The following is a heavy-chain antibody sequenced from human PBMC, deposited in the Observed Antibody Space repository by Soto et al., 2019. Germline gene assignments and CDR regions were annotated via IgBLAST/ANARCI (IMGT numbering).Heavy chain of an antibody. V-gene: IGHV3-23*04. D-gene: IGHD6-19*01. Sequence: EVQLVESGGGLVQPGGSLRLSCTPSGFTFGNFAMSWVRQAPGKGLEWVSSISAGGATTYYADSVKGRVTMSRDNSKNTLSLQMISLIAEDSAVYYCAKDRGGTGWPFDHWGQGTLVTVSS. CDR1: GFTFGNFA. J-gene: IGHJ4*02. CDR3: AKDRGGTGWPFDH. CDR2: ISAGGATT.